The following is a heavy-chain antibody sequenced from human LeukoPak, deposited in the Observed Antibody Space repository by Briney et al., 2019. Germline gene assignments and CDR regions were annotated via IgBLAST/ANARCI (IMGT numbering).Heavy chain of an antibody. J-gene: IGHJ4*02. CDR3: ARGRGSSGYYRPGVELYDY. D-gene: IGHD3-22*01. V-gene: IGHV1-2*02. CDR1: GYAFSAYY. Sequence: ASVKVSCKASGYAFSAYYMRWVRQAPGQGLEWMGWLNPQTGDTHFAQKFQGRVTITADESTSTAYMELSSLRSEDTAVYYCARGRGSSGYYRPGVELYDYWGQGTLVTVSS. CDR2: LNPQTGDT.